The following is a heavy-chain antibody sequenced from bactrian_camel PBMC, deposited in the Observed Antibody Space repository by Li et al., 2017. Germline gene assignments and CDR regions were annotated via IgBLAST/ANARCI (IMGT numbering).Heavy chain of an antibody. CDR3: AAALIGTRFCTVAAGDYTY. D-gene: IGHD6*01. J-gene: IGHJ4*01. CDR1: GYTYSSNC. V-gene: IGHV3S53*01. Sequence: HVQLVESGGGSVQAGGSLRLSCEASGYTYSSNCMGWFRQAPGKGREGVASIDSHGSTSYADSVKGRFTISKDNAKNTMYLQMNSLKPEDSAMYYCAAALIGTRFCTVAAGDYTYWGQGTQVTVS. CDR2: IDSHGST.